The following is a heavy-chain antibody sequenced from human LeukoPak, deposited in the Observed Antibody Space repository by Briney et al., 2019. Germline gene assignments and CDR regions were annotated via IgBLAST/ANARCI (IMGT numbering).Heavy chain of an antibody. V-gene: IGHV3-23*01. Sequence: GGSLRLSCAASGFTFSNYGMSWVRQAPGKGLEWVSGFSGGGPTTYYSDSVKGRFTISKDNSKNTLYLQMSSLRVEDTAIYYCAKALVRGDLDYWGQGTLVTVSS. CDR2: FSGGGPTT. CDR1: GFTFSNYG. CDR3: AKALVRGDLDY. D-gene: IGHD3-10*01. J-gene: IGHJ4*02.